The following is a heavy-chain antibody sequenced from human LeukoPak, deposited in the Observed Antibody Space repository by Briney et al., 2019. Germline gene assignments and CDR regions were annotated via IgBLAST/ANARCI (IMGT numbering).Heavy chain of an antibody. V-gene: IGHV4-61*02. D-gene: IGHD3-3*01. CDR2: IYTSGST. Sequence: PSETLSLTCTGSGGSISSGSYYWSWIRQPAGKGLEWIGRIYTSGSTNYNPSLKSRVTISVDTSKNQFSLKLSSVTAADTAVYYCARGHVLRFLEWLMLDYWGQGTLVTVSS. CDR1: GGSISSGSYY. CDR3: ARGHVLRFLEWLMLDY. J-gene: IGHJ4*02.